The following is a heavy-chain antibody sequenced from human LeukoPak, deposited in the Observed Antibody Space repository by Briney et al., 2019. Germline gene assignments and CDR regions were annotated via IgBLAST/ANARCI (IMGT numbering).Heavy chain of an antibody. D-gene: IGHD1-26*01. CDR1: GGSISSYY. CDR2: IYYSGST. V-gene: IGHV4-59*01. CDR3: ARDPRRGSYQLFDY. J-gene: IGHJ4*02. Sequence: SETLSLTCTVSGGSISSYYWSWIRQPPGKGLEWIGYIYYSGSTNYNPSLKSRVTISVDTSKNQFSLKLSSVTAADTAVYYCARDPRRGSYQLFDYGGQGPLVTVSS.